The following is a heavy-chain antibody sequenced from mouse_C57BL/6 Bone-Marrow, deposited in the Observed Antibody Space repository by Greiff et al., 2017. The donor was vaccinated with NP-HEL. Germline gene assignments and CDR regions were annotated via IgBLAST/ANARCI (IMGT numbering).Heavy chain of an antibody. CDR1: GFSFNTYA. CDR3: VSGPTTFGY. V-gene: IGHV10-1*01. J-gene: IGHJ2*01. CDR2: IRSKSNNYAT. D-gene: IGHD1-1*01. Sequence: DVKLVESGGGLVQPKGSLKLSCAASGFSFNTYAMNWVRQAPGKGLEWVARIRSKSNNYATYYADSVKDRFTISRDDSESMLYLQMNNLKTEDTAMYYCVSGPTTFGYWGQGTTLTVSS.